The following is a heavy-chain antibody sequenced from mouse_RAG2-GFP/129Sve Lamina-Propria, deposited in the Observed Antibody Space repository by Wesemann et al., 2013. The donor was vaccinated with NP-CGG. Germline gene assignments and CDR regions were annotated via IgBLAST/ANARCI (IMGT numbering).Heavy chain of an antibody. J-gene: IGHJ1*03. V-gene: IGHV1-12*01. Sequence: GNGATSYNQKFKGKATLTVDKSSSTAYMQLSSLTSEDSAVYFCASPTGPYWYFDVWGTGTTVTVSS. D-gene: IGHD4-1*02. CDR2: GNGAT. CDR3: ASPTGPYWYFDV.